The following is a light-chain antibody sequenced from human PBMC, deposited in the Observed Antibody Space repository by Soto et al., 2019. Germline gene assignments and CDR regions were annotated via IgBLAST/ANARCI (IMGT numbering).Light chain of an antibody. CDR2: GTS. CDR1: QYISGY. CDR3: QQSFSTLLT. V-gene: IGKV1-39*01. J-gene: IGKJ4*01. Sequence: DIQKTQSPSSLSASVGDRVTITCRASQYISGYLNWYQQKPGKAPKLLISGTSTLQSGVPSRFSGRGSETDFTLAISNLQPEDVATYYCQQSFSTLLTFGGGTKVDIK.